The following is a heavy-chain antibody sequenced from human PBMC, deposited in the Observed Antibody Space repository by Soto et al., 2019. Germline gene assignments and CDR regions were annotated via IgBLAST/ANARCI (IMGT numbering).Heavy chain of an antibody. D-gene: IGHD2-21*02. Sequence: SETLSLTCAVYGGSFSGYYWTWIRQPPGKGLEWIGEINHSGTINFNPSLKSRLTISLDTSKKHFSLKLSSVTDADTAAYYCARADRTLVTSYSLDVWGQGTTVPVSS. CDR1: GGSFSGYY. CDR3: ARADRTLVTSYSLDV. J-gene: IGHJ6*02. CDR2: INHSGTI. V-gene: IGHV4-34*01.